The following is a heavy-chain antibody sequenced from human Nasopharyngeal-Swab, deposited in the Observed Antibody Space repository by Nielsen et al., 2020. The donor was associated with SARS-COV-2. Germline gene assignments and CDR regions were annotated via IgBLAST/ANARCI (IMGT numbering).Heavy chain of an antibody. CDR2: ISSSSTYI. CDR3: ARDGVARLFDY. V-gene: IGHV3-21*01. J-gene: IGHJ4*02. Sequence: GESLKISCAASAFTFSSYSINWVRQAPGKGLEWVSSISSSSTYIYYADSVKGRFTISRDNAKNSLYLQMNSLRAEDTAVYYCARDGVARLFDYWGQGTLVTVSS. D-gene: IGHD3-10*01. CDR1: AFTFSSYS.